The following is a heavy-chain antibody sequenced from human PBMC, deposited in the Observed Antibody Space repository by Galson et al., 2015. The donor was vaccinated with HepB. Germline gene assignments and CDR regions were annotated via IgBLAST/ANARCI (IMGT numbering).Heavy chain of an antibody. D-gene: IGHD1-26*01. Sequence: SLRLSCAASGFTFSNAWMSWVRQAPGKGLEWVGRIKSKTDGGTTDYAAPVKGRFTISRDDSKNTLYLQMNSLKTEDTAVYYCTTEWELLPGHDAFDIWGQGTMVTVSS. CDR3: TTEWELLPGHDAFDI. CDR2: IKSKTDGGTT. CDR1: GFTFSNAW. J-gene: IGHJ3*02. V-gene: IGHV3-15*01.